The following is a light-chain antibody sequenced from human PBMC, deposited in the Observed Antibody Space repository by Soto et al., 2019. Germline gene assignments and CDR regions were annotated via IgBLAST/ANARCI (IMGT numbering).Light chain of an antibody. Sequence: EIVMTQSPLSLPVTPGEPASISCRSSQSLLHSNGYNYLDWYLQKPGQSPQLLIYLGSNRASGVPDRFSGRGSGPDFKLKISRVEAEDVGVYYCMQALQTPPPCGQGTKVEIK. J-gene: IGKJ1*01. V-gene: IGKV2-28*01. CDR2: LGS. CDR1: QSLLHSNGYNY. CDR3: MQALQTPPP.